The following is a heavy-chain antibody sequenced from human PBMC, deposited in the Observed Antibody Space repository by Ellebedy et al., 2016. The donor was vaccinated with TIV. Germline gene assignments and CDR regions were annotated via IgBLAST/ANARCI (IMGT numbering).Heavy chain of an antibody. CDR3: VTWGQSYGR. V-gene: IGHV3-7*03. Sequence: PGGSLRLSCAASGFIISGDWMSWVRQAPGKGLAWVAHINPDGRAEYYVDSVKGRFTISRDNAKRSLFLQMNSLRVDDTAVYYCVTWGQSYGRWGQGSLVTISS. D-gene: IGHD3-16*01. J-gene: IGHJ4*02. CDR1: GFIISGDW. CDR2: INPDGRAE.